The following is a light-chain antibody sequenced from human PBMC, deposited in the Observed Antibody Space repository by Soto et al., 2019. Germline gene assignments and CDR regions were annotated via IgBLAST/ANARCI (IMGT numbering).Light chain of an antibody. Sequence: IRMTQSPSSFSASTGDRLTVTCRASQAISSYLAWYQQKPGKAPKLLIYAASTLQSGVPSRFSGSGSGTEFTRTISCLQSEDFATYYCQQYYSSPRTFGQGTKVEIK. V-gene: IGKV1-8*01. J-gene: IGKJ1*01. CDR2: AAS. CDR3: QQYYSSPRT. CDR1: QAISSY.